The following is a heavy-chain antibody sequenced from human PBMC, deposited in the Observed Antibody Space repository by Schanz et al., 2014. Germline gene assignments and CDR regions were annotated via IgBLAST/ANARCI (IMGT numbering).Heavy chain of an antibody. CDR2: LSEGGGGT. Sequence: EMQLLESGGGLAQPGGSLRLSCAASGFTLSNYAMSWVRQAPGKGLEWVSALSEGGGGTHYADSVRGRFTISSDSSKNTLYLQMSSLLAADTAVYYCAKAADWPVTRFDPWGQGTLVTVSS. J-gene: IGHJ5*02. D-gene: IGHD3-9*01. CDR1: GFTLSNYA. V-gene: IGHV3-23*01. CDR3: AKAADWPVTRFDP.